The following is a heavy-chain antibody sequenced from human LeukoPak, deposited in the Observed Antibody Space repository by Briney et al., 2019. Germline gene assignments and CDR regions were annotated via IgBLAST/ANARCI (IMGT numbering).Heavy chain of an antibody. CDR2: ISSSSSYI. CDR3: ARASPGGYSSGWALDY. J-gene: IGHJ4*02. Sequence: PGGSLRLSCAASGVTFSNYAMSWVRQAPGKGLEWVSYISSSSSYIYYADSVKGRFTISRDNAKNSLYLQMNSLRAEDTAVYYCARASPGGYSSGWALDYWGQGTLVTVSS. V-gene: IGHV3-21*01. CDR1: GVTFSNYA. D-gene: IGHD6-25*01.